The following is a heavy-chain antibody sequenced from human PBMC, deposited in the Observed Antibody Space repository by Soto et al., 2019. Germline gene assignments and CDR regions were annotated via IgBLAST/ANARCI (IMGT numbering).Heavy chain of an antibody. Sequence: QVQLVESGGGVVQPGRSLRLSCVASGVSFSTYGMHWVRQAPGKGLEWVASIWHDGIYKFHADAVKGRFAISRDNSMNSRYLQMNSLTVEDTAMYYCATEGGVGYGSSGGAFWGQGTLVTVSS. D-gene: IGHD6-19*01. CDR3: ATEGGVGYGSSGGAF. CDR2: IWHDGIYK. V-gene: IGHV3-33*01. CDR1: GVSFSTYG. J-gene: IGHJ4*02.